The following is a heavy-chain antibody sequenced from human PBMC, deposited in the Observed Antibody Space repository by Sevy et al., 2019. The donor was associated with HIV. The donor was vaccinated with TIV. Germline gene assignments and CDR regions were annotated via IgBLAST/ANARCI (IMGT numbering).Heavy chain of an antibody. CDR3: ASPYGSGRKNYYYYGMDV. Sequence: GGSLRLSCAASGFTFSSYSMNWVRQAPGKGLGWVSSISSSSSYIYYADSVKGRFTISRDNAKNSLYLQMNSLRAEDTAVYYCASPYGSGRKNYYYYGMDVWGQGTTVTVSS. CDR1: GFTFSSYS. V-gene: IGHV3-21*01. CDR2: ISSSSSYI. J-gene: IGHJ6*02. D-gene: IGHD3-10*01.